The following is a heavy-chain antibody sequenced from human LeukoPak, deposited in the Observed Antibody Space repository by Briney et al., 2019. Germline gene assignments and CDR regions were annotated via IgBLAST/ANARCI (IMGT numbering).Heavy chain of an antibody. Sequence: PGGSLRLSCAASGFTFSDYAMSWVRPAPGKSLEWVSGLFGNGGGISYADSAKGRFTISRDNSKSMVFLQMNSLSAEDTAMYYCAKDLVRWDGYWDIDSWGQGTLVTVSS. CDR3: AKDLVRWDGYWDIDS. V-gene: IGHV3-23*01. CDR2: LFGNGGGI. D-gene: IGHD2-15*01. CDR1: GFTFSDYA. J-gene: IGHJ5*01.